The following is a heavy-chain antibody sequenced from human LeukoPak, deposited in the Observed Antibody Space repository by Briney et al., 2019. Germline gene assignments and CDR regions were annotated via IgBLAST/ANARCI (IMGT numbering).Heavy chain of an antibody. Sequence: SETLSLTCTVSGGSISSYYWSWIRQPAGKGLEWIGLIYTSGSTNYNPSLKSRVTMSVDTSKNQFSLKLSSVTAADTAVYYCATPKGQSSGWSDFDYWGQGTLVTVSS. V-gene: IGHV4-4*07. D-gene: IGHD6-19*01. CDR1: GGSISSYY. J-gene: IGHJ4*02. CDR3: ATPKGQSSGWSDFDY. CDR2: IYTSGST.